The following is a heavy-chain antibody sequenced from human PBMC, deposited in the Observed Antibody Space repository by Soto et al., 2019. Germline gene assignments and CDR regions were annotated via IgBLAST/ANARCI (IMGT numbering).Heavy chain of an antibody. CDR3: ARREIQGPIDY. Sequence: PSETQFLTCAVSGYSISSSNWWGWIRQPPGKGLEWIGYIYYSGTTYYNPSLKSRVTMSVDTSKNQFSLKLTSVTAVDTAVYYCARREIQGPIDYWGQGTLVTVSS. D-gene: IGHD1-26*01. CDR1: GYSISSSNW. V-gene: IGHV4-28*01. CDR2: IYYSGTT. J-gene: IGHJ4*02.